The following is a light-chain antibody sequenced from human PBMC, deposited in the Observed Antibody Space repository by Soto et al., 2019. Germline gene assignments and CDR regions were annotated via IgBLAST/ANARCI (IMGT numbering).Light chain of an antibody. J-gene: IGLJ1*01. V-gene: IGLV1-47*02. CDR2: SNN. Sequence: VLTQPPSASGTPGQRVTISCSGSSSNIGSNYVYWYQQLPGTAPKLLIYSNNQRPSGVPDRFSGSKSGTSASLAISGLRSEDEADYYCAAWDDSLSGYVFGTGTKVTV. CDR3: AAWDDSLSGYV. CDR1: SSNIGSNY.